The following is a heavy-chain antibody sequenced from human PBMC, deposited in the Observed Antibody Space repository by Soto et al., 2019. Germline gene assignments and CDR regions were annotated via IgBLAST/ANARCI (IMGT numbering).Heavy chain of an antibody. CDR1: AYTFTSYG. V-gene: IGHV1-18*01. CDR3: VVAAQPYYFDY. Sequence: QVQLGQSGAEVKKPGASVKVSCKASAYTFTSYGISWVRQAPGQGLEWMGWISAYNGNTNYAQKLQGRVTMTTDTSTSTAYMELRSLRADDTAVYYCVVAAQPYYFDYWGQGTLVTVSS. J-gene: IGHJ4*02. D-gene: IGHD2-15*01. CDR2: ISAYNGNT.